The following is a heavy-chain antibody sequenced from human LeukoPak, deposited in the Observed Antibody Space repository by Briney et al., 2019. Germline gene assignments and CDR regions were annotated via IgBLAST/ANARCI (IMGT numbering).Heavy chain of an antibody. V-gene: IGHV3-23*01. Sequence: PEGSLRLSCAASGFTFSSYAMSWVRQAPGKGLEWVSAISGSGGSTYYADSVKGRFTISRDNSKNTLYLQMNSLRAEDTAVYYCAKDLVTAWAFGELLFQYYFDYWGQGTLVTVSS. J-gene: IGHJ4*02. CDR2: ISGSGGST. CDR3: AKDLVTAWAFGELLFQYYFDY. D-gene: IGHD3-10*01. CDR1: GFTFSSYA.